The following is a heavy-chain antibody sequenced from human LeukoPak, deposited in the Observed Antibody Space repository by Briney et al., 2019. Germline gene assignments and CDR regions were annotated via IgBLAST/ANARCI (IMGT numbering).Heavy chain of an antibody. CDR1: GYTFTSYY. V-gene: IGHV1-46*01. Sequence: ASVKVSCKASGYTFTSYYMHWVRQAPGQGLEWMGIINPSGGSTSYAQKFQGRVTMTRDTSTSTVYMELSSLRSEDTAVYYCARDRDTYYDILTGYSSYYSDYWGQGTLVTVSS. CDR3: ARDRDTYYDILTGYSSYYSDY. J-gene: IGHJ4*02. D-gene: IGHD3-9*01. CDR2: INPSGGST.